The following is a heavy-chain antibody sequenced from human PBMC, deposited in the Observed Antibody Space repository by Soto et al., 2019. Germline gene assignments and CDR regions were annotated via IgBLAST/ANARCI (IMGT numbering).Heavy chain of an antibody. CDR2: IIPIFGTA. CDR3: ARPIIGNQLLYAPFDY. V-gene: IGHV1-69*13. Sequence: SVKVSCKASGYTFTSYPMHWVRQAPGQGLEWMGGIIPIFGTANYAQKFQGRVTITADESTSTAYMELSSLRSEDTAVYYCARPIIGNQLLYAPFDYWGQGTLVTVSS. J-gene: IGHJ4*02. CDR1: GYTFTSYP. D-gene: IGHD2-2*02.